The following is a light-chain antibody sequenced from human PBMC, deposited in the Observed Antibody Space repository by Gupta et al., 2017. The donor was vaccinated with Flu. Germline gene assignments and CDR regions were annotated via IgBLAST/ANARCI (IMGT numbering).Light chain of an antibody. J-gene: IGKJ1*01. CDR1: RRNSSS. CDR3: EQKSSSPWT. V-gene: IGKV1-5*03. CDR2: QAS. Sequence: PSNFSASGRDTVTITCLSSRRNSSSLGWYLPIPGKTPLILIFQASRVESGVPPRISGSGNGSAFALITSSRLLDDFATYNREQKSSSPWTFGQGTKVEIK.